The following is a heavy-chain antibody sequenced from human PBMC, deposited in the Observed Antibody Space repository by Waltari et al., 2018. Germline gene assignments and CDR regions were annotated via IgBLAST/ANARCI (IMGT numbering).Heavy chain of an antibody. CDR2: IYHSGST. J-gene: IGHJ3*02. CDR1: GGSISSGGYS. Sequence: QLQLQESGSGLVKPSQTLSLTCAGPGGSISSGGYSWSWIRQPPGKGLEWIGYIYHSGSTYYNPSLKSRVTISVDRSKNQFSLKLSSVTAADTAVYYCARGDRYPLVAFDIWGQGTMVTVSS. CDR3: ARGDRYPLVAFDI. D-gene: IGHD1-1*01. V-gene: IGHV4-30-2*01.